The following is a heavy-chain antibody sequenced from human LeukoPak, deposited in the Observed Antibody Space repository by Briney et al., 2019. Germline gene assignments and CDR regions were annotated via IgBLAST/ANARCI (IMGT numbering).Heavy chain of an antibody. Sequence: KPSETLSLTCTVSGGSISSYYWSWIRQPPGKGLEWIGYIYYSGSTNYNPSLKSRVTISVDTSKNQFSLKLSSVTAADTAVYYCARDSVGYCSSTCCFGGMDVWGQGTTVTVSS. CDR2: IYYSGST. D-gene: IGHD2-2*01. CDR1: GGSISSYY. CDR3: ARDSVGYCSSTCCFGGMDV. V-gene: IGHV4-59*01. J-gene: IGHJ6*02.